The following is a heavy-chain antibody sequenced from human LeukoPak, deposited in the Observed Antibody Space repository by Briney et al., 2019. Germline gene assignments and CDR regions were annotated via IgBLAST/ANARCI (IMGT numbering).Heavy chain of an antibody. V-gene: IGHV3-7*01. D-gene: IGHD3-16*01. CDR1: GFSFNNDW. Sequence: GGSLRLSCATSGFSFNNDWMDWVRQAPGKGLEWVANINQGGSEKNCLDSVKGRFTISRDDAQNSLYLQMNGLRVEDTAVYYCTRRLDEWGQGTLVTVSS. CDR2: INQGGSEK. CDR3: TRRLDE. J-gene: IGHJ4*02.